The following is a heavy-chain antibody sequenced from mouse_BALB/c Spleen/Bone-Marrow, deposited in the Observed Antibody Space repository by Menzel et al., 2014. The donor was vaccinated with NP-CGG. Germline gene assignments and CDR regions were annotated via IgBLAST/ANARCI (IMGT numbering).Heavy chain of an antibody. CDR3: ARGVVYVSWFAY. J-gene: IGHJ3*01. Sequence: EVHLVESGGGLVQPGGSLKLSCAASGFTFSNYGMSWVRQTPDKRLEFVATIDTNGGDTYYPDSVKGRFTISRDNAKNTLYLQMSSLKSEDTAMFYCARGVVYVSWFAYWGQGTLVAVSA. CDR1: GFTFSNYG. CDR2: IDTNGGDT. V-gene: IGHV5-6-3*01. D-gene: IGHD2-12*01.